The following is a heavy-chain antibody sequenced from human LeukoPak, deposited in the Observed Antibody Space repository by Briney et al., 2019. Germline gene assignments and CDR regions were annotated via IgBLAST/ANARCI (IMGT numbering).Heavy chain of an antibody. V-gene: IGHV4-30-2*01. CDR1: GGSISSGDYY. CDR2: IYHSGST. J-gene: IGHJ5*02. CDR3: ARDEAPGIVVVPAPGP. D-gene: IGHD2-2*01. Sequence: SQTLSLTCTVSGGSISSGDYYWSWIRQPPGKGLEWIGYIYHSGSTYYNPSLKSRVTISVDRSKNQFSLKLSSVTAADTAVYYCARDEAPGIVVVPAPGPWGQGTLVTVSS.